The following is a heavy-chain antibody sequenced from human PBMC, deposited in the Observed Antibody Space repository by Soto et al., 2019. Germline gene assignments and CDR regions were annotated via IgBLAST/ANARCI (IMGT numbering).Heavy chain of an antibody. CDR2: IIPIFGTA. V-gene: IGHV1-69*13. Sequence: ASVKVSCKASGGTFSSYAISWVRQAPGQGLEWMGGIIPIFGTANYAQKFQGRVTITADESTSTAYMELSSLRSEDTAVYYCARDIAARRRDYYYYGMDVWGQGTTVTVSS. CDR1: GGTFSSYA. CDR3: ARDIAARRRDYYYYGMDV. J-gene: IGHJ6*02. D-gene: IGHD6-6*01.